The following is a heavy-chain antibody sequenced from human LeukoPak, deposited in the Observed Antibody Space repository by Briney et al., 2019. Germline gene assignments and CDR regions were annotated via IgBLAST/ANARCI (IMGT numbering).Heavy chain of an antibody. Sequence: PGGSLRLSCAASGFTFSNGWMSWVRQAPGKGLEWVCRIKSKSERGTTDYAAPVKGRFTISRDGSTNTVYLHMNSLKTEDTAVYFCTSNLYCSTSSCYTLDNWGQGTLVAVSP. CDR1: GFTFSNGW. CDR2: IKSKSERGTT. J-gene: IGHJ4*02. CDR3: TSNLYCSTSSCYTLDN. D-gene: IGHD2-2*02. V-gene: IGHV3-15*01.